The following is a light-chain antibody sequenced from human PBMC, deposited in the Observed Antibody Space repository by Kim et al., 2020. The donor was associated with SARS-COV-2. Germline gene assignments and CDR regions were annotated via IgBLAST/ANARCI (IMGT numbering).Light chain of an antibody. CDR1: KLADKN. J-gene: IGLJ3*02. V-gene: IGLV3-1*01. CDR3: QAWDSSSVV. CDR2: QET. Sequence: VSPGQTATSTCSGDKLADKNVWWYQQKPGQSPVVVLYQETKRASGIPERFSGSKSGNTATLTISGTQAMDEADYYCQAWDSSSVVFGGGTQLTVL.